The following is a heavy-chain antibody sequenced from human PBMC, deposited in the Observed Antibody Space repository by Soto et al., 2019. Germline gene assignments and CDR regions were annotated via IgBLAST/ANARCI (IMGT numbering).Heavy chain of an antibody. V-gene: IGHV3-33*01. CDR3: ARDYGSGMDV. Sequence: QVQLVESGGGVVQPGRSLRLSCAASGFTFSSYGMHWVRQAPGKGLEWVAVIWYDGSNKYYADSVKGRFTISRDNSKNPRSLQMNSLRAEDTAVYYCARDYGSGMDVWGQGTTATVSS. D-gene: IGHD3-16*01. CDR1: GFTFSSYG. CDR2: IWYDGSNK. J-gene: IGHJ6*02.